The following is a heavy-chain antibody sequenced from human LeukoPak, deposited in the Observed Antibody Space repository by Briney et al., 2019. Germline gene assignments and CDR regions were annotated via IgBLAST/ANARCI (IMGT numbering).Heavy chain of an antibody. Sequence: GGSLRLSCAASGFTFSSYSMNWVRQAPGKGLEWVLSISSTSSYIYYPDSVKGRFTISRDNSRNSLYLQMNSLRAEDTAVYYCARASSGWAVDLYYFDHWGQGTLVTVSS. V-gene: IGHV3-21*01. CDR2: ISSTSSYI. CDR1: GFTFSSYS. CDR3: ARASSGWAVDLYYFDH. J-gene: IGHJ4*02. D-gene: IGHD6-19*01.